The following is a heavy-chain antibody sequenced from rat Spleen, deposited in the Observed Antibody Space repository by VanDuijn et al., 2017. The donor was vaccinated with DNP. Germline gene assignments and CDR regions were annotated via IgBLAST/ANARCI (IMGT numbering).Heavy chain of an antibody. Sequence: EVKLVESGGGLVQPGRSLKVSCVASGFNFNDYWMGWVRQAPGKGLEWIGEINKDSSTIKYTPSLKDKFTISRDNAQNTLYLQMSKLGSEDTAIYYCTRDGPPYYGVPFDYWGQGVMVTVSS. V-gene: IGHV4-2*01. J-gene: IGHJ2*01. CDR3: TRDGPPYYGVPFDY. D-gene: IGHD1-7*01. CDR1: GFNFNDYW. CDR2: INKDSSTI.